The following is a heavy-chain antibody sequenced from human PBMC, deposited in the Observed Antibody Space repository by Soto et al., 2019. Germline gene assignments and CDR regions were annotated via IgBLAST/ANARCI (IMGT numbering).Heavy chain of an antibody. CDR1: GGSINTGDSTTNGPC. D-gene: IGHD2-15*01. CDR2: IYHDGSS. J-gene: IGHJ6*02. Sequence: QVQLHESGPGLVKPSGTLSLTCAVSGGSINTGDSTTNGPCWGWVRQPPGMGLEWIGEIYHDGSSNYKTSLKRLVTMSVDKSKNQFSLNLRSVTAADTAIYYCARTFHRSVVGYCHYGMDVWGQGTTVTVSS. V-gene: IGHV4-4*02. CDR3: ARTFHRSVVGYCHYGMDV.